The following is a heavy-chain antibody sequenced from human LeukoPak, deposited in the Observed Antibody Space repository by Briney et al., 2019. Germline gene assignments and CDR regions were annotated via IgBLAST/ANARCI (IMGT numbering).Heavy chain of an antibody. CDR1: GFIFSSYA. D-gene: IGHD1-26*01. J-gene: IGHJ4*02. V-gene: IGHV3-23*01. CDR2: ISGSGDNT. Sequence: GGSLRLSCAASGFIFSSYAMSWVRQAPGKGLEWVSGISGSGDNTYYADAVKGRFTISRDNSKNTLYLQMNSLRVEDAAVYYCAKGASASRYFDYWGQGTLVTVSS. CDR3: AKGASASRYFDY.